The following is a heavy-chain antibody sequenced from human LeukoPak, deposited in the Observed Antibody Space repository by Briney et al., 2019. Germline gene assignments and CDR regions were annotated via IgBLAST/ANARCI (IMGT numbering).Heavy chain of an antibody. CDR3: ARDGYDILTGYISSYYYMDV. CDR2: ISSSSSYI. V-gene: IGHV3-21*01. J-gene: IGHJ6*03. D-gene: IGHD3-9*01. CDR1: GFTFSSYS. Sequence: GGSLRLSCAASGFTFSSYSMNWVRQAPGKGLEWVSSISSSSSYIYCADSVKGRFTISRDNAKNSLYLQMNSLRAEDTAVYYCARDGYDILTGYISSYYYMDVWGKGTTVTVSS.